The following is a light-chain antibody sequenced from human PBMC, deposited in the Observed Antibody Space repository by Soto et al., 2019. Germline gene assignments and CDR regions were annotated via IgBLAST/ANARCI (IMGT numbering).Light chain of an antibody. V-gene: IGKV1-39*01. CDR3: QQSYFILGT. CDR1: QYIADF. CDR2: GAS. J-gene: IGKJ1*01. Sequence: DIQMTQSPSSLSASVGDRVTITCRASQYIADFLNWYQQTPGKPPKLLIFGASNLHIGVPSRFSGSGSGTEFTLTINNLQHEDFATYYCQQSYFILGTFGRGTKVEI.